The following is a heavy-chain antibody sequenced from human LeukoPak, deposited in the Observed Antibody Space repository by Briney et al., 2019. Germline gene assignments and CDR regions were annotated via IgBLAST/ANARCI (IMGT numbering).Heavy chain of an antibody. V-gene: IGHV3-21*01. CDR2: ISTTSRYK. D-gene: IGHD5-12*01. CDR1: GFIFSSYS. Sequence: PGGSLRLSCAASGFIFSSYSMNWVRQAPGKGLEWVSSISTTSRYKYYADSVEGRFTISRDNAKNSVYLQMNSLRAEDTAVYYCARGTSDHDHDYWGQGTLVTVSS. CDR3: ARGTSDHDHDY. J-gene: IGHJ4*02.